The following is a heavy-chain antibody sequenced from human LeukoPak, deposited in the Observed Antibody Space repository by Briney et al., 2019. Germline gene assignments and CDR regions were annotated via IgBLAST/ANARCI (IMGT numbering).Heavy chain of an antibody. J-gene: IGHJ4*02. D-gene: IGHD3-16*01. CDR2: INHSRST. Sequence: SETLSLTCAVYGGSFSGYYWSWIRQPPGKGLEWIGEINHSRSTYYNPSLKSRVIISVDTSKNQFSLKLSSVTAADTAVYYCARDGGDYWGQGTLVTVSS. CDR1: GGSFSGYY. V-gene: IGHV4-34*01. CDR3: ARDGGDY.